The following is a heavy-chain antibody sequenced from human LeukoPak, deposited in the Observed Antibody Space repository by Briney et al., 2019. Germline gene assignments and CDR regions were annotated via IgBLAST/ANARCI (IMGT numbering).Heavy chain of an antibody. CDR2: ISYDGSNK. J-gene: IGHJ4*02. CDR1: GFTFSSYA. CDR3: ARDQGYGDYVAY. D-gene: IGHD4-17*01. V-gene: IGHV3-30-3*01. Sequence: GGSLRLSCAASGFTFSSYAMHWVRQAPGEGLEWVAVISYDGSNKYYADSVKGRFTISRDNSKNTLYLQMNSLRAEDTAVYYCARDQGYGDYVAYWGPGTLVTVSS.